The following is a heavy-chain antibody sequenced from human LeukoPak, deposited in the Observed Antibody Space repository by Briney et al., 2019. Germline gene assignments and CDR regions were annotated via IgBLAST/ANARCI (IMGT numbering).Heavy chain of an antibody. D-gene: IGHD3-10*01. CDR2: INPSGGST. CDR3: ARDRTMVRGVHYYYYYMDV. Sequence: ASVKVSCKASGYTFTSHYVHWVRQAPGQGLEWMGIINPSGGSTSYAQKFQGRVTMTRDTSTSTVYMELSSLRSEDTAVYYCARDRTMVRGVHYYYYYMDVWGKGTTVTVSS. V-gene: IGHV1-46*01. CDR1: GYTFTSHY. J-gene: IGHJ6*03.